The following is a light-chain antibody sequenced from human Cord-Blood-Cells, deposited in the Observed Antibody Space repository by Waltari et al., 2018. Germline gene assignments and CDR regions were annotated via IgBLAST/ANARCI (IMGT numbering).Light chain of an antibody. Sequence: DIVMTQSPDSLAVSLGERATINCKSSQSVLYSSNNKNYLAWYQQKPGQPPKLLIYWASTRESGVPDRCSGSGSGTDFTLTISSLQAEDVAVYDCQQYYSTPPTFGQGTKVEIK. CDR1: QSVLYSSNNKNY. V-gene: IGKV4-1*01. CDR3: QQYYSTPPT. CDR2: WAS. J-gene: IGKJ1*01.